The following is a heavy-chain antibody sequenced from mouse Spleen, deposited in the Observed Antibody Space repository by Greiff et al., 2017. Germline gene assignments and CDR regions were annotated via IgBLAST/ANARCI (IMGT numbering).Heavy chain of an antibody. Sequence: EVKVEESGGGLVQPGESLKLSCESNEYEFPSHDMSWVRKTPEKRLELVAAINSDGGSTYYPDTMERRFIISRDNTKKTLYLQMSSLRSEDTALYYCARHEGDYDDGLFAYWGQGTLVTVSA. V-gene: IGHV5-2*03. CDR3: ARHEGDYDDGLFAY. D-gene: IGHD2-4*01. CDR2: INSDGGST. CDR1: EYEFPSHD. J-gene: IGHJ3*01.